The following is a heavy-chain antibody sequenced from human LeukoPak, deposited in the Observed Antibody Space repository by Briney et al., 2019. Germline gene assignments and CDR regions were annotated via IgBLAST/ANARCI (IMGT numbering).Heavy chain of an antibody. J-gene: IGHJ4*02. V-gene: IGHV4-31*03. CDR1: GGSISSSDYY. CDR2: IYHSGST. CDR3: ATTRAHQFDY. Sequence: PSQTLSLTCTVSGGSISSSDYYWTWIRQHPGNGLEWLGFIYHSGSTYYNPSLKSRVTISVDTYKNQFSLKLNSVTAADTAVYYCATTRAHQFDYWGQGPLVTVSS. D-gene: IGHD4-11*01.